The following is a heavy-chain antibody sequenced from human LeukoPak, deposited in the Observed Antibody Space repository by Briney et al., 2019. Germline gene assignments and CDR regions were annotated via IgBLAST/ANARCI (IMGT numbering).Heavy chain of an antibody. CDR1: GFTFSRYG. J-gene: IGHJ6*02. D-gene: IGHD2-15*01. CDR2: IRYDGSNK. CDR3: ARPARLYCSGGSCYAGYYGMDV. V-gene: IGHV3-30*02. Sequence: AGGSLRLSCAASGFTFSRYGMHWVREAPGKGLEWVEFIRYDGSNKYYADSVKGRFTISRDNSKNTLYLQMNSLRAEDTAVYYCARPARLYCSGGSCYAGYYGMDVWGQGTTVTVSS.